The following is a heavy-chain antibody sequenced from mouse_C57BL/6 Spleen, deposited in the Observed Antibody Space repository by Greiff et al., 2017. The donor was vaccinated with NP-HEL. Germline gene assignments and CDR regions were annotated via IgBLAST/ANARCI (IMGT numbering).Heavy chain of an antibody. CDR3: ARPLHYGTLYYAMDY. J-gene: IGHJ4*01. CDR2: ISSGGSYT. Sequence: EVQLQESGGDLVKPGGSLKLSCAASGFTFSSYGMSWVRQTPDKRLEWVATISSGGSYTYYPDSVKGRFTISRDNAKNTLYLQMSSLKSADTAMYYCARPLHYGTLYYAMDYWGQGTSVTVSS. CDR1: GFTFSSYG. V-gene: IGHV5-6*01. D-gene: IGHD1-1*01.